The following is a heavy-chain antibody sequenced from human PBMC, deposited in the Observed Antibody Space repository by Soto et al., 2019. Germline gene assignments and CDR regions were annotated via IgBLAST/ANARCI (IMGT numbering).Heavy chain of an antibody. CDR3: ARDSSYDFWSGYSAPDAFDI. J-gene: IGHJ3*02. CDR1: GYTFTSYG. V-gene: IGHV1-18*01. CDR2: ISAYNSNT. Sequence: GASVKVSCKASGYTFTSYGISWVRQAPGQGLERMGWISAYNSNTNYAQKLQGRVTMTTDTSTSTAYMELRSMRSDDTAVYYCARDSSYDFWSGYSAPDAFDIWGQGTMVTVSS. D-gene: IGHD3-3*01.